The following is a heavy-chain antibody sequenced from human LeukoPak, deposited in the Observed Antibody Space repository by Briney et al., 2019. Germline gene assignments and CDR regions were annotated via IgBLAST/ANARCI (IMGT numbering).Heavy chain of an antibody. V-gene: IGHV1-2*02. D-gene: IGHD6-25*01. CDR2: INPNSGNT. CDR3: AREGAAAEDVNWFDP. CDR1: GYTFTGYY. Sequence: ASVKVSCQASGYTFTGYYMHWVRQAPGHRLEGPGWINPNSGNTHYSPKFQDRVTMTRDTAISTAYMELNSLRSDDTAVYYCAREGAAAEDVNWFDPWGQGTLVTVSS. J-gene: IGHJ5*02.